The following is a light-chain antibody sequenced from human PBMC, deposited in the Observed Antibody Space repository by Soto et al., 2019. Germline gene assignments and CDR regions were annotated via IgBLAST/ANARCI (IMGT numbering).Light chain of an antibody. J-gene: IGKJ1*01. CDR1: QSVSSN. Sequence: EIVMTQSPATLSVSPGERATLSCRASQSVSSNLAWYQQKPGQAPRLLIYGASTRATGIPARFSGSGSGTEFTLTISSLQSEDFATYYCQQANSFPPTFGQGTKVDIK. CDR2: GAS. CDR3: QQANSFPPT. V-gene: IGKV3-15*01.